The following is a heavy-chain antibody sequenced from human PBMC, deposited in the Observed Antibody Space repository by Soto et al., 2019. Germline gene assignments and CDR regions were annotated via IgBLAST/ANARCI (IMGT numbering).Heavy chain of an antibody. V-gene: IGHV3-30*18. J-gene: IGHJ4*02. CDR2: ISYDGSNK. D-gene: IGHD3-10*01. Sequence: QVQLVESGGGVVQPGRSLRLSCAASGFTFSSYGMHWVRQAPGKGLEWVAVISYDGSNKYYADSVKGRFTISRDNSKNTLYLQMNSLRAEDTAVYYCANAGSGSVDYWGQGTLVTVSS. CDR1: GFTFSSYG. CDR3: ANAGSGSVDY.